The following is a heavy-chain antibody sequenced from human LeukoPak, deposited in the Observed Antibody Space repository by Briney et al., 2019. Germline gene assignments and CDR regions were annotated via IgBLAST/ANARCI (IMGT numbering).Heavy chain of an antibody. V-gene: IGHV4-34*01. CDR1: GVSFSGYY. J-gene: IGHJ4*02. CDR3: ARGPNLISTRNFDY. CDR2: INHSGST. Sequence: SETLSLTCAVYGVSFSGYYWSWVRQPPGKGLEWVGEINHSGSTNYNPSHKSRVTISVDTSKNQFSLKLSSVTAADTAVYYCARGPNLISTRNFDYWGQGTLVTVSS. D-gene: IGHD5/OR15-5a*01.